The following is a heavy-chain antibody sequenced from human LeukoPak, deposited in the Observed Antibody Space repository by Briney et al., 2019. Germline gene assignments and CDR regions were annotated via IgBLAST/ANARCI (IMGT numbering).Heavy chain of an antibody. CDR1: GVSIGYNY. CDR2: ISSSGSI. Sequence: PSETLSLTCTVSGVSIGYNYWNWIRQSPERGLEWIGYISSSGSIDYTPSLRSRVTMSLDTSKNHLSLNLRSVSAADTAIYYCAGYDHTNYLAYWGQGILVTVSS. J-gene: IGHJ4*02. V-gene: IGHV4-59*13. CDR3: AGYDHTNYLAY. D-gene: IGHD1-14*01.